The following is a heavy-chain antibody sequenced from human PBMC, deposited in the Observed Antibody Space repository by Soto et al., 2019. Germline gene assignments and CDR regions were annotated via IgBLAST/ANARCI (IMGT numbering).Heavy chain of an antibody. V-gene: IGHV4-4*07. J-gene: IGHJ4*02. CDR1: ADSMTSHY. CDR3: ARVFDYWSGFYVY. CDR2: VYAAGNT. D-gene: IGHD3-3*01. Sequence: SETLSLTCTVSADSMTSHYWSWIRQPAGKGLEWIGRVYAAGNTNYNPSLTGRVTMSIGTSKKQFSLRMTSLTAADTAVYFCARVFDYWSGFYVYWGQGSLVTVSS.